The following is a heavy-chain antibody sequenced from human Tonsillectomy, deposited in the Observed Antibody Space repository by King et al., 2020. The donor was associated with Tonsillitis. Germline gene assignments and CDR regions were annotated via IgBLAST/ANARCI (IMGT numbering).Heavy chain of an antibody. CDR1: GYGFTNYW. Sequence: QLVQSGAEVKKPGESLKISCKVSGYGFTNYWIGWARQMPGKGLEWMGMIYPGNSETTYSPSFQGQVTFSADKSISTAYLQWSSLKASDTAMYYCARPGTKFPSDYWGQGTLVTVSS. J-gene: IGHJ4*02. CDR2: IYPGNSET. CDR3: ARPGTKFPSDY. V-gene: IGHV5-51*03. D-gene: IGHD1-14*01.